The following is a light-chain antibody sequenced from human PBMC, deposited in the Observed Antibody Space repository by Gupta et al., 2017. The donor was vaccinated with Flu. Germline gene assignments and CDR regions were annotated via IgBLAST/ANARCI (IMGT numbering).Light chain of an antibody. V-gene: IGKV1-16*01. CDR3: QQDETDPLT. Sequence: SGISSRFSGTGSGTHFTLTINNLQPEDFATYYCQQDETDPLTFGGGTKVEIK. J-gene: IGKJ4*01.